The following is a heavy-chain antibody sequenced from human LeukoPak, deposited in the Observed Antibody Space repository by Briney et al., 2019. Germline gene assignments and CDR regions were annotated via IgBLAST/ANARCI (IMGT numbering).Heavy chain of an antibody. CDR1: GGSISSYY. CDR3: ARVVVVPAEPDDYYYMDV. D-gene: IGHD2-2*01. J-gene: IGHJ6*03. V-gene: IGHV4-4*07. Sequence: KPSETLSLTCTVSGGSISSYYWSWIRQPAGKGLEWTGRIYTSGSTNYNPSLKSRVTMSVDTSKNQFSLKLSSVTAADTAVYYCARVVVVPAEPDDYYYMDVWGKGTTVTVSS. CDR2: IYTSGST.